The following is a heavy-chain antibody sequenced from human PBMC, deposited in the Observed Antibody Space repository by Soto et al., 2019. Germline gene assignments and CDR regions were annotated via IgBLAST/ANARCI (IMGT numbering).Heavy chain of an antibody. CDR1: GFTFNDAW. CDR2: IKSKANGETT. D-gene: IGHD2-21*02. J-gene: IGHJ4*02. CDR3: STDPVVVVTTIFDY. Sequence: EVQLVESGGGLVKPGASLRLSCAASGFTFNDAWMNWVRQAPGKGLEWVGHIKSKANGETTDYAAPVKGRFTISRDDSKTTLYLQMNSLKSEDTAVYYCSTDPVVVVTTIFDYWGQGTLVTVSS. V-gene: IGHV3-15*07.